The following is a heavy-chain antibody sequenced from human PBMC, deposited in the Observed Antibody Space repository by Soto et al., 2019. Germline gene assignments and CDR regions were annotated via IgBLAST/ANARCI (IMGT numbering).Heavy chain of an antibody. D-gene: IGHD3-9*01. CDR2: IYYSGST. CDR3: ARALILTGYYIHDAFDI. V-gene: IGHV4-59*01. J-gene: IGHJ3*02. Sequence: QVQLQESGPGLVKPSETLSLTCTVSGGSISSYYWSWIRQPPGKGLEWIGYIYYSGSTNYNPSLKGRVTISVDTSKNQFPLKLSSVTAADTAVYYCARALILTGYYIHDAFDIWGQGTMVTVSS. CDR1: GGSISSYY.